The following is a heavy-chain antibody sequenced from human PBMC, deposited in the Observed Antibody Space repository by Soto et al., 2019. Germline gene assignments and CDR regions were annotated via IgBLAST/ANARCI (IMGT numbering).Heavy chain of an antibody. CDR2: ISAYNGNT. V-gene: IGHV1-18*04. CDR3: ARDNGSGSHYGYYYYYGMDV. CDR1: GYTFTSYG. J-gene: IGHJ6*02. Sequence: ASVKVSCKASGYTFTSYGISWVRQAPGQGLEWMGWISAYNGNTNYAQKLQGRVTMTTDTSTSTAYMELRSLRSDDTAVYYCARDNGSGSHYGYYYYYGMDVWGQGTTVTVSS. D-gene: IGHD3-10*01.